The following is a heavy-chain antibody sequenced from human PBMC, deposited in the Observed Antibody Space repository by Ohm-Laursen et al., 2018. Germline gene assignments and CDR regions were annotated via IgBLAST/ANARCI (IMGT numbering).Heavy chain of an antibody. Sequence: ASVKVSCKASGYTFTSYGISWVRQATGQGLEWMGWMSPKSGKTGYAEKFQDRVTMTSDTSITTAYMELSGLRFEDTAHYYCTREASDNYGYFDFWGRGTLVTVSS. J-gene: IGHJ2*01. D-gene: IGHD3-9*01. CDR2: MSPKSGKT. CDR3: TREASDNYGYFDF. V-gene: IGHV1-8*02. CDR1: GYTFTSYG.